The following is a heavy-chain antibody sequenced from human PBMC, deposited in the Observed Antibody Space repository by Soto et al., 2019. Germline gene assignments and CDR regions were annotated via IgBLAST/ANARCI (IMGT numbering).Heavy chain of an antibody. D-gene: IGHD1-26*01. Sequence: EVQLVDSGGGLVKPGGSLRLSCEASGFIFSDYTMNWVRQAPGKGLEWVSSISTSSDYTYHADSVKGRFTISRDNAKNSLYLQMISLRDEDTAVYYCARGKVGDDAFDIWGPGTMVTVSA. CDR3: ARGKVGDDAFDI. CDR1: GFIFSDYT. J-gene: IGHJ3*02. CDR2: ISTSSDYT. V-gene: IGHV3-21*01.